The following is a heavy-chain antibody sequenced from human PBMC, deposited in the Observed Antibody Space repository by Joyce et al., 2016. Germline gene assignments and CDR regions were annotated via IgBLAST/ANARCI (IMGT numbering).Heavy chain of an antibody. CDR1: GYTFTNFD. CDR2: MTPNSGNT. D-gene: IGHD7-27*01. CDR3: ARNKYGTGDFDF. V-gene: IGHV1-8*01. Sequence: QVQLVQSGAEVKKPGASVKVSCKASGYTFTNFDINWVRQAPGQGLEWLGWMTPNSGNTGYAQNFQGRVTMTRDTSISTAYMELSSLRSEDTAVYFCARNKYGTGDFDFWGPGNPGHRLL. J-gene: IGHJ4*02.